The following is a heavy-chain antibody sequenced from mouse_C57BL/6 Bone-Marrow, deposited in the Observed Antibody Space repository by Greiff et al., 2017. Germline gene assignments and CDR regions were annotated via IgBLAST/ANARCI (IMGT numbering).Heavy chain of an antibody. CDR2: IYPRSGNT. CDR1: GYTFTSYG. CDR3: ARSAVRAWFAY. D-gene: IGHD6-1*01. J-gene: IGHJ3*01. V-gene: IGHV1-81*01. Sequence: VKLMESGAELARPGASVKLSCKASGYTFTSYGISWVKQRTGQGLEWIGEIYPRSGNTYYNEKFKGKATLTADKSSSTAYMELRSLTSEDSAVYFCARSAVRAWFAYWGQGTLVTVSA.